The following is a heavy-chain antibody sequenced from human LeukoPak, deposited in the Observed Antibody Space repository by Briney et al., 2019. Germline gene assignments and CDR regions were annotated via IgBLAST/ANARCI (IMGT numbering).Heavy chain of an antibody. CDR2: ISSNSRNT. CDR3: ARILSSGHAFDI. V-gene: IGHV3-21*01. CDR1: GFTFISSD. D-gene: IGHD6-25*01. Sequence: GGSLRLSCAASGFTFISSDMTWVRQAPGKGLEWVASISSNSRNTHYADSLEGRFTISRDNAKNSLYLQMNSLRAEDTAVYYCARILSSGHAFDIWGQGTMVTVSS. J-gene: IGHJ3*02.